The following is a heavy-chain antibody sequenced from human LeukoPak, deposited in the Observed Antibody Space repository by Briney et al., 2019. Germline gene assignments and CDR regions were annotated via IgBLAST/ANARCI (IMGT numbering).Heavy chain of an antibody. J-gene: IGHJ4*02. CDR2: MNPNSGNT. V-gene: IGHV1-8*01. CDR3: ARDRTKLKVQWLVPMDY. Sequence: GASVKVSCKASGYTFTSYDINWVRQATGQGLEWMGWMNPNSGNTGYAQKLQGRVTMTTDTSTSTAYMELRSLRSDDTAVYYCARDRTKLKVQWLVPMDYWGQGTLVTVSS. CDR1: GYTFTSYD. D-gene: IGHD6-19*01.